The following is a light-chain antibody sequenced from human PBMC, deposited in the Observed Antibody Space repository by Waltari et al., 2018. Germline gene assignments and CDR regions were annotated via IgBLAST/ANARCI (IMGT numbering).Light chain of an antibody. V-gene: IGLV2-14*01. J-gene: IGLJ1*01. CDR1: YSDIGDNAY. CDR2: EGI. CDR3: SSYTSSSAPFV. Sequence: QSALTQPASVSGSPGQSITISCTGTYSDIGDNAYVSWYQQHPDQVPKLIIFEGIHRPSECSNRFSGFKSGNTASRTISGLQPEDEADYYCSSYTSSSAPFVFGSGTKVIVL.